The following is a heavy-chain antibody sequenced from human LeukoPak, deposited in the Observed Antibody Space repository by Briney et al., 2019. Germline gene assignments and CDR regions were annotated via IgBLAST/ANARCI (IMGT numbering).Heavy chain of an antibody. V-gene: IGHV3-66*01. D-gene: IGHD2-15*01. CDR1: GFTFSSYS. CDR2: IYSGGTT. Sequence: GGSLRLSCAASGFTFSSYSMNWVRQAPGRGLEWVSTIYSGGTTYYADAVKGRFIISRDNSKNTLFLQMNSLRAEDTAIYYCARDAGYCSDGVCYRTRFDSWGQEALVTVSS. CDR3: ARDAGYCSDGVCYRTRFDS. J-gene: IGHJ4*02.